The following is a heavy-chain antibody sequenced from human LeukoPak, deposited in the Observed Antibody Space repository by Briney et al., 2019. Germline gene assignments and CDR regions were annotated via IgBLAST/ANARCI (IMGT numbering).Heavy chain of an antibody. CDR1: GYSFTGYF. J-gene: IGHJ6*02. CDR3: ASAVMYRYYYYYGLDV. V-gene: IGHV1-2*06. D-gene: IGHD1-1*01. CDR2: IDPNNGGT. Sequence: GASVKVSCKASGYSFTGYFIHWLRQAPGQGLEWMGRIDPNNGGTSYAQKFQGRVTVTRDTSITTAYMEITSLRSDDTAVYYCASAVMYRYYYYYGLDVWGQGTTVTVSS.